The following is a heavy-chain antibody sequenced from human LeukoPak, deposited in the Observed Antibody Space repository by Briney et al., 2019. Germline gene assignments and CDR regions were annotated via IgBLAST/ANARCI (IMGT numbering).Heavy chain of an antibody. CDR1: GFTFSDYY. Sequence: GGSLRLSCAASGFTFSDYYMSWIRQAPGKGLEWVANIKQDGSEKYYVDSVKGRFTISRDNAKNSLYLQMNSLRAEDTAVYYCARDRDYYDSSWGQGTLVTVSS. V-gene: IGHV3-7*01. J-gene: IGHJ4*02. CDR3: ARDRDYYDSS. D-gene: IGHD3-22*01. CDR2: IKQDGSEK.